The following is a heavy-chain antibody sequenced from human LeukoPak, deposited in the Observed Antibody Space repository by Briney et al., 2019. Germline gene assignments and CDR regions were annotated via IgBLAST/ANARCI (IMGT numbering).Heavy chain of an antibody. Sequence: SETLSLTCTVSGGSISSGDYYWTWIRQPAGKGLEWIGRVYNSGSTSYNPSLKSRVTISIDTSKNEVSLRLSSVSAADTAVYYCARVQDYYDSSDAFDIWGQGTMVTVSS. J-gene: IGHJ3*02. CDR3: ARVQDYYDSSDAFDI. V-gene: IGHV4-61*02. D-gene: IGHD3-22*01. CDR1: GGSISSGDYY. CDR2: VYNSGST.